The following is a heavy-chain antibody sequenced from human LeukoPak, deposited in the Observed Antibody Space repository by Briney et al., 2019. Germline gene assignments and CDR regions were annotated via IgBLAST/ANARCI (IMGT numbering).Heavy chain of an antibody. CDR3: AKANQRGTYFASGSIRSAVDY. Sequence: GRSLRLSCAASGFTFSSYGMHWVRQAPGKGLEWVAVISYDGSNKYYADSVKGRFTISRDNSKNTLYLQMNSLRAEDTAVYYCAKANQRGTYFASGSIRSAVDYWGQGTLVTVSS. D-gene: IGHD3-10*01. J-gene: IGHJ4*02. CDR1: GFTFSSYG. V-gene: IGHV3-30*18. CDR2: ISYDGSNK.